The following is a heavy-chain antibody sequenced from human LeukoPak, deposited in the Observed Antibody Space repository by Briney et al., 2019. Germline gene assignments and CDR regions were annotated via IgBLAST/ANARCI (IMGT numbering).Heavy chain of an antibody. J-gene: IGHJ4*02. CDR2: INPSGGNT. V-gene: IGHV1-46*01. CDR1: GDISSSDY. D-gene: IGHD4-11*01. Sequence: GASVKVSCKASGDISSSDYIHWVRQAPGQGLEWMGTINPSGGNTGYAQKFHGRVSMTRGTSTSTVYMDLSSLKSEDTAMYYCAREVVGTTIKNFDSWGQGTLVTVSS. CDR3: AREVVGTTIKNFDS.